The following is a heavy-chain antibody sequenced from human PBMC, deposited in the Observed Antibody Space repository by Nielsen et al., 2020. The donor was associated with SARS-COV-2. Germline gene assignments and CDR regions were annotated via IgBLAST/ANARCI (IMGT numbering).Heavy chain of an antibody. Sequence: ASVKVSCKASGYTFTSYYMHWVRQAPGQGLEWMGIINPSGGSTSYAQKFQGRVTMTEDTSTDTAYMELSSLRSEDTAVYYCATSAGGMDVWGQGTTVTVSS. CDR2: INPSGGST. V-gene: IGHV1-46*01. CDR1: GYTFTSYY. CDR3: ATSAGGMDV. D-gene: IGHD1/OR15-1a*01. J-gene: IGHJ6*02.